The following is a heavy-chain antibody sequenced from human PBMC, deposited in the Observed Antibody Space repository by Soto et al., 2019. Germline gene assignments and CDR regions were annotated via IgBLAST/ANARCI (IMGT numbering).Heavy chain of an antibody. CDR1: GLNFNGYT. D-gene: IGHD3-10*01. CDR2: IAETGSST. Sequence: GGSLRLSCATSGLNFNGYTMSWVRQAPGQGLEWVSGIAETGSSTYYADSVKGRFTISRDNSENTLYLQMNNLRAEDTAIYYCAKPVYGSGSPAYWGQGTLVTGYS. CDR3: AKPVYGSGSPAY. V-gene: IGHV3-23*01. J-gene: IGHJ4*02.